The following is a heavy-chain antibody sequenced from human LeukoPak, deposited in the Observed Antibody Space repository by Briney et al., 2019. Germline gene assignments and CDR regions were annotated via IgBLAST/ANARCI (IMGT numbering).Heavy chain of an antibody. Sequence: SVKVSCKASGGTFSSYAISWVRQAPGQGLEWMGGIIPIFGTANYAQKFQGRVTITADESTSTAYMELSSLRSEDTAVYYCANDKLGYCSSTSCVWGEGTLVTVSS. CDR3: ANDKLGYCSSTSCV. J-gene: IGHJ4*02. V-gene: IGHV1-69*13. CDR2: IIPIFGTA. CDR1: GGTFSSYA. D-gene: IGHD2-2*01.